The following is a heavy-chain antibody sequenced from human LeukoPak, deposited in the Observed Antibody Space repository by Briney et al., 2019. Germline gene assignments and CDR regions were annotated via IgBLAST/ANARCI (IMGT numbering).Heavy chain of an antibody. CDR1: GGSISSYY. V-gene: IGHV4-38-2*02. Sequence: SETLSLTCTVSGGSISSYYWGWIRQPPGKGLEWIGSIYHSGSTYYNPSLKSRVTISVDTSKNQFSLKLSSVTAADTAVYYCARVQLGVSSSYYYCYMDVWGKGTTVTVSS. CDR2: IYHSGST. D-gene: IGHD6-6*01. CDR3: ARVQLGVSSSYYYCYMDV. J-gene: IGHJ6*03.